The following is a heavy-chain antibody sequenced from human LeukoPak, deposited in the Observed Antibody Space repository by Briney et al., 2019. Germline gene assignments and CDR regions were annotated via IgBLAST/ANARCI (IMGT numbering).Heavy chain of an antibody. CDR2: IWWDGSKK. J-gene: IGHJ3*02. CDR3: ARLHSAVYYGDAFDI. Sequence: GGSLRLSCAAPGFTFRNAGMHWVRQAPGKGLEWVAIIWWDGSKKYYADSVKGRFTISRDDSKNTLYLQMNSLRAEDTAAYYCARLHSAVYYGDAFDIWGQGTMVTVSS. CDR1: GFTFRNAG. V-gene: IGHV3-33*01. D-gene: IGHD3-10*01.